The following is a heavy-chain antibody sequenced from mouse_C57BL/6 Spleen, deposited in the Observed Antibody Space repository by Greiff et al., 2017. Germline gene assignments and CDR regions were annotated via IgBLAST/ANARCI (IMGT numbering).Heavy chain of an antibody. J-gene: IGHJ4*01. CDR3: ARWGLSYAMDY. CDR1: GYSITSGYD. V-gene: IGHV3-1*01. Sequence: DVQLQESGPGMVKPSQSLSLTCTVTGYSITSGYDWHWIRHFPGNKLEWMGYISYSGSTNYNPSLKSRISITHDTSKNHFFLKLNSVTTEDTATYYCARWGLSYAMDYWGQGTSVTVSS. CDR2: ISYSGST. D-gene: IGHD2-13*01.